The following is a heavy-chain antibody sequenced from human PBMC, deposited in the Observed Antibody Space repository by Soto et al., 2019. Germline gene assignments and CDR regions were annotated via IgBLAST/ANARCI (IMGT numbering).Heavy chain of an antibody. D-gene: IGHD3-10*01. CDR1: GFTFSSYS. J-gene: IGHJ6*02. V-gene: IGHV3-48*02. Sequence: GGSLRLSCAASGFTFSSYSMNWVRQAPGKGLEWVSYISSSSTIYYADSVKGRFTISRDNAKNSLYLQMNSLRDEDTAVYYCARDHLRETFVAYYYGSGFDVWGQGTTVTVSS. CDR2: ISSSSTI. CDR3: ARDHLRETFVAYYYGSGFDV.